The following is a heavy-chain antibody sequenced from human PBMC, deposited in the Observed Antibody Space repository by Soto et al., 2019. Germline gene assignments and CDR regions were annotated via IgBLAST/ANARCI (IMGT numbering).Heavy chain of an antibody. CDR1: GFTVSSNY. CDR3: ARVLSAVEADWYFDL. J-gene: IGHJ2*01. Sequence: EVQLVETGGGLIQPGGSLRLSCAASGFTVSSNYMSWVRQAPGKGLEWVSVIYSGGSTYYADSVKGRFTISRDNSKNTLYLQMNSLRAEDTAVYYCARVLSAVEADWYFDLWGRGTLVTVSS. D-gene: IGHD3-3*01. CDR2: IYSGGST. V-gene: IGHV3-53*02.